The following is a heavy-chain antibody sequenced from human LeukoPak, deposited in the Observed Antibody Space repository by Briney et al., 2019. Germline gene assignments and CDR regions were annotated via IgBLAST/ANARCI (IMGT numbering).Heavy chain of an antibody. CDR3: ARDLSSSWLIFDY. CDR2: INAGNGNT. D-gene: IGHD6-13*01. CDR1: GYTFTSYA. Sequence: ASVKVSYKASGYTFTSYAMHWVRQAPGQRLEWMGWINAGNGNTKYSQKFQGRVTITRDTSASTAYMELSNLRSEDTAVYYCARDLSSSWLIFDYWGQGTLVTVSS. J-gene: IGHJ4*02. V-gene: IGHV1-3*01.